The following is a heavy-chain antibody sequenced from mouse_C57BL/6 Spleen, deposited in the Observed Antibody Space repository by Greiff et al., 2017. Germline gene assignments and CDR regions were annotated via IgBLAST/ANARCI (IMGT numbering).Heavy chain of an antibody. J-gene: IGHJ4*01. CDR2: ISSGSSTI. V-gene: IGHV5-17*01. CDR3: AILYDYDGGNARDY. CDR1: GFTFSDYG. D-gene: IGHD2-4*01. Sequence: VQLQQSGGGLVKPGGSLKLSCAASGFTFSDYGMHWVRQAPEKGLGWVAYISSGSSTIYYADTVKGRFTISRDNAKNTLFLQMTSLRSEDTAMYYCAILYDYDGGNARDYWGQGTSVTVSS.